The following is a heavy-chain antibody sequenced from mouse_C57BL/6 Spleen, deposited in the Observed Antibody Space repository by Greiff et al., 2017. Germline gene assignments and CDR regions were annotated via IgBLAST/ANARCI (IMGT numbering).Heavy chain of an antibody. V-gene: IGHV1-82*01. CDR3: ARYCYYDGGLAY. CDR2: IYPGDGDT. Sequence: VQLQQSGPELVKPGASVKISCKASGYAFSSSWMNWVKQRPGKGLEWIGRIYPGDGDTNYNGKFKGKATLTADKSSSTAYMHLSSLTSEDSAVYFCARYCYYDGGLAYWGQGTLVTVSA. CDR1: GYAFSSSW. D-gene: IGHD2-4*01. J-gene: IGHJ3*01.